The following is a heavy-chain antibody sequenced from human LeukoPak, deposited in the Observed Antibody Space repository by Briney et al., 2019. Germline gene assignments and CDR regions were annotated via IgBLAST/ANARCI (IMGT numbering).Heavy chain of an antibody. CDR2: ISGSGGST. J-gene: IGHJ4*02. Sequence: PGGTLRLSCAASGLTFSNYAMNWVRQAPGKGLEWVSGISGSGGSTYYADSVKGRFTISRDNSKNTLYLQMNSLRAEDTAVYYCAKRLFDYWGQGTLVTVSS. CDR3: AKRLFDY. V-gene: IGHV3-23*01. CDR1: GLTFSNYA.